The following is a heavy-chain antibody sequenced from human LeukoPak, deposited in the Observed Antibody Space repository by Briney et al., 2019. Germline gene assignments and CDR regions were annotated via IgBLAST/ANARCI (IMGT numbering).Heavy chain of an antibody. J-gene: IGHJ4*02. CDR2: IYYSGRT. V-gene: IGHV4-39*01. CDR3: ATHVLGGIYFDY. CDR1: GDSISSTDYY. Sequence: PSETLSLTCTVSGDSISSTDYYWGWIRQPPGKGLEWIAFIYYSGRTYYNPSLKSRVTMSLDTSKNQFSLKLSSVTAADTAVYYCATHVLGGIYFDYWGQGTLVTVSS. D-gene: IGHD1-26*01.